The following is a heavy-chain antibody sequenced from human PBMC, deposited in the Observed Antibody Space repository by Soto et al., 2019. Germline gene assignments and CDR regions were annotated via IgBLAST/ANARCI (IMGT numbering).Heavy chain of an antibody. CDR3: TSRQYYYFGLDV. V-gene: IGHV3-73*01. CDR2: IRTNANTYAT. CDR1: GVTFSGSA. J-gene: IGHJ6*02. Sequence: PGESLKISCASSGVTFSGSAIQWVRQAPGKGLEWVGRIRTNANTYATAYTASVKGRFTISRDDSRNTAYLQMNSLKIDDTAVYFCTSRQYYYFGLDVWGQGTTVT.